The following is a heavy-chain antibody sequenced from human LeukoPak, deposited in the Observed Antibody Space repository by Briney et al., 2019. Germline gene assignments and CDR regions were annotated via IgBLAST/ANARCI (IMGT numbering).Heavy chain of an antibody. V-gene: IGHV1-2*04. CDR1: GYTFTGYY. CDR3: AAAAAGTNWFDP. J-gene: IGHJ5*02. Sequence: ASVKLSCKASGYTFTGYYMHWVRQAPGQGLEWMGWINPNSGGTNYAQKFQGWVTMTRDTSISTAYMELSRLRSDDTAVYYCAAAAAGTNWFDPWGQGTLVTVST. CDR2: INPNSGGT. D-gene: IGHD6-13*01.